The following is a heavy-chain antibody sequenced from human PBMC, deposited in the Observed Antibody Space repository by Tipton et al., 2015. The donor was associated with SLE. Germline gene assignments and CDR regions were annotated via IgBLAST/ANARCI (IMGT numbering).Heavy chain of an antibody. CDR1: GFTFSSYG. D-gene: IGHD6-13*01. CDR2: IQYDGSNK. J-gene: IGHJ6*02. Sequence: GSLRLSCAASGFTFSSYGMHWVRQAPGKGLEWVAFIQYDGSNKYYADSVKGRFTISRDNSKNTLYLQMNSLRAEDTAVYYCAKDRIAAAQYASMDVWGQGTTVTVSS. V-gene: IGHV3-30*02. CDR3: AKDRIAAAQYASMDV.